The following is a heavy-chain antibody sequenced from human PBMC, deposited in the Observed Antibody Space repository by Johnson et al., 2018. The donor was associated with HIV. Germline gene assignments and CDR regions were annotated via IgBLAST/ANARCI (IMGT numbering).Heavy chain of an antibody. CDR3: ATDEYTNSLGV. CDR2: IYASGST. V-gene: IGHV3-66*01. J-gene: IGHJ3*01. Sequence: VQLLESGGGLVKPGGSLRLSCAASGFTVGGTYLSWVRQAPGKGLAWVSIIYASGSTYYADSVKGRFTISRDNSKNTLYLQMNSLRAEDTAVYYCATDEYTNSLGVWGQGTMVTVSS. CDR1: GFTVGGTY. D-gene: IGHD6-6*01.